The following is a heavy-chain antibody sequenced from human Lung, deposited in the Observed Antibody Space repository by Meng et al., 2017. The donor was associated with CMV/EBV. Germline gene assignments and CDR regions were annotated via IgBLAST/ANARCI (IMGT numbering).Heavy chain of an antibody. J-gene: IGHJ4*02. CDR1: GGTFSTYA. D-gene: IGHD2-2*02. V-gene: IGHV1-69*04. CDR3: ARGYCSSNTCYTFGY. CDR2: IIPLVGFA. Sequence: SXXVSCKASGGTFSTYAFSWVRQAPGQGLEWMGTIIPLVGFANYAQKFQGRVTIIADKSTSTAYMDLSSLRSEDTAIYYCARGYCSSNTCYTFGYWGQGTLVTVSS.